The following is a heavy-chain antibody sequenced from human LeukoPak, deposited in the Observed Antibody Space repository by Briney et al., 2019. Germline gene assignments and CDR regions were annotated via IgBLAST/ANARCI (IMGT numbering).Heavy chain of an antibody. V-gene: IGHV1-2*02. CDR1: GYTFTGYY. D-gene: IGHD2-2*01. Sequence: ASVKVSCKASGYTFTGYYMHWVRQAPGQGLEWMGWINPNSGGTNYAQKFQGRVTMTRDTSISTAYMELSRLRSDDTAVYYCARERAYIVVVPAANPGFDPWGQGTLVTVSS. CDR2: INPNSGGT. J-gene: IGHJ5*02. CDR3: ARERAYIVVVPAANPGFDP.